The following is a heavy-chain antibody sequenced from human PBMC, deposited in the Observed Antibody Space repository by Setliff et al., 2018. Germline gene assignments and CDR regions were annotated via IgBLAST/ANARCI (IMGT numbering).Heavy chain of an antibody. Sequence: GASVKVSCKAFGYIFAKYGTSWVRQAPGQGLEWMGWISGYNGYTVYAQKLQGRVTLTTDTSTGTAYMEVRSLRSDDTAQYYCVRDRAAIVVGPPTAAFDIWGQGTMVTVSS. D-gene: IGHD2-2*01. V-gene: IGHV1-18*01. J-gene: IGHJ3*02. CDR2: ISGYNGYT. CDR3: VRDRAAIVVGPPTAAFDI. CDR1: GYIFAKYG.